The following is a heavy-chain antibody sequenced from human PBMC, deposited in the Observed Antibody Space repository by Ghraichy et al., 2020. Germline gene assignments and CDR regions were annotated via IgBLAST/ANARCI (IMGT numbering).Heavy chain of an antibody. D-gene: IGHD2-2*01. Sequence: SETASLTCTVSGGSINSYYWSWIRQPPGKGLEWIGYINYSGSTNYNPSLKSRVTISVETSKNQFSLKLTSVTAADTAVYYCARDRAYCNSTSCYYYGMDVWGQGTTVTVSS. CDR2: INYSGST. J-gene: IGHJ6*02. CDR3: ARDRAYCNSTSCYYYGMDV. CDR1: GGSINSYY. V-gene: IGHV4-59*01.